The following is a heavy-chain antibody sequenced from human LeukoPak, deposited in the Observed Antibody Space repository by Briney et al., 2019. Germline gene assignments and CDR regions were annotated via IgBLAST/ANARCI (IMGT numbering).Heavy chain of an antibody. J-gene: IGHJ5*02. CDR1: GYTFTDYY. Sequence: AXVKLSCKVSGYTFTDYYMHWVRQAPGKGLEWMGLVDPEDGEKIYAEKFQGRVTITADTARKTAYMEVSRLRSEDTAVYYCATLASGFTNSLGGLYNWFDPWGQGTLVTVSS. V-gene: IGHV1-69-2*01. CDR2: VDPEDGEK. CDR3: ATLASGFTNSLGGLYNWFDP. D-gene: IGHD1-1*01.